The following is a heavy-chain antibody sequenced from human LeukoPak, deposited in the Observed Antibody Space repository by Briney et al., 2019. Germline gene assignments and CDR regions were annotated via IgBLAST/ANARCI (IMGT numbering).Heavy chain of an antibody. J-gene: IGHJ6*02. D-gene: IGHD2-2*01. V-gene: IGHV3-15*01. CDR2: IKSKTDGGTT. CDR1: GLTFTNAW. Sequence: GGSLRLSCAASGLTFTNAWMSWVRQAPGKGLEWVGRIKSKTDGGTTDYASPVKGRFTISRDDSKNTLYLQMNSLKTEDTAVYYCTTDSTSYYYGMDVWGQGTTVTVSS. CDR3: TTDSTSYYYGMDV.